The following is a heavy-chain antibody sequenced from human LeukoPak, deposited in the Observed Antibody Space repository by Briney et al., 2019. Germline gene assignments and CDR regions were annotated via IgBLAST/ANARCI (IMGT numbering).Heavy chain of an antibody. Sequence: PSETLSLTCAVYGGSFSGYYWSWIRQPPGKGLEWIGEINHSGSTNYNPSLKSRVTISVDTSKNQFSLKLSSVTAADTAVYYCARGSAAAGTGYWDQGTLVTVSS. J-gene: IGHJ4*02. CDR1: GGSFSGYY. CDR2: INHSGST. V-gene: IGHV4-34*01. D-gene: IGHD6-13*01. CDR3: ARGSAAAGTGY.